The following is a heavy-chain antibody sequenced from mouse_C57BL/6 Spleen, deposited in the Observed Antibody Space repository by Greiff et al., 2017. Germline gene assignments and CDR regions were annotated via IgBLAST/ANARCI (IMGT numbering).Heavy chain of an antibody. CDR3: ARDYGSSYGYFDV. J-gene: IGHJ1*03. Sequence: ESGAELVKPGASVKISCKASGYAFSSYWMNWVKQRPGKGLEWIGQIYPGDGDTNYNGKFKGKATLTADKSSSTAYMQLSSLTSEDSAVYFCARDYGSSYGYFDVWGTGTTVTVSS. D-gene: IGHD1-1*01. CDR2: IYPGDGDT. V-gene: IGHV1-80*01. CDR1: GYAFSSYW.